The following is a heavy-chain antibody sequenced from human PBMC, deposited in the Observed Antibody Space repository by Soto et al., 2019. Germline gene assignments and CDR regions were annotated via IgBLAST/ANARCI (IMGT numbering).Heavy chain of an antibody. V-gene: IGHV4-34*01. Sequence: SETPSLTCAVYGGSFSGYYWSWIRQPPGKGLEWIGEINHSGSTNYNPSLKSRVTISVDTSKNQFSLKLSSVTAADTAVYYCAKTTLRLFGYFDYWGQGTLVTVSS. CDR1: GGSFSGYY. CDR3: AKTTLRLFGYFDY. D-gene: IGHD3-3*01. J-gene: IGHJ4*02. CDR2: INHSGST.